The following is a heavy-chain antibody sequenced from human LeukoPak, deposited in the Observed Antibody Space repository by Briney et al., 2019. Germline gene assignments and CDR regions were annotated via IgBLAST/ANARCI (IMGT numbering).Heavy chain of an antibody. CDR2: INPSGGST. J-gene: IGHJ4*02. D-gene: IGHD1-1*01. CDR3: ARDHGLTTGTLYYFDY. CDR1: GYTFTSYY. Sequence: AASVTVSCKASGYTFTSYYMHWVRQAPGQGLEWMGIINPSGGSTSYAQKFQGRVTMTRDMSTSTVYMELSSLRSEDTAFYYCARDHGLTTGTLYYFDYWGQGTLVTVSS. V-gene: IGHV1-46*01.